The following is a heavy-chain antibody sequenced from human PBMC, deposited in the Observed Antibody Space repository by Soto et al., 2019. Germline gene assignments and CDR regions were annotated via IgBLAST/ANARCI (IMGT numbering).Heavy chain of an antibody. D-gene: IGHD3-10*01. V-gene: IGHV3-66*02. J-gene: IGHJ2*01. CDR3: ADLSPVRWYFDL. Sequence: GGSLRLSCAASGFTVSSNYMSWVRQAPGKGLEWVSVIYSGGSTYYADSVKGRFTISRDNSKNTLYLQMNSLRAEDTAVYYCADLSPVRWYFDLWGRGTLVTVSS. CDR2: IYSGGST. CDR1: GFTVSSNY.